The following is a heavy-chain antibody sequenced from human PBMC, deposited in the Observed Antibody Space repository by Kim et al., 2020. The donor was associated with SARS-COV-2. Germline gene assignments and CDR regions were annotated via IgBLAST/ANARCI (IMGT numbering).Heavy chain of an antibody. CDR3: ARDLVYYYDSSGYWASYYFDY. Sequence: GGSLRLSCAASGFTFSSYSMNWVRQAPGKGLEWVSSISSSSSYIYYADSVKGRFTISRDNAKNSLYLQMNSLRAEDTAVYYCARDLVYYYDSSGYWASYYFDYWGQGTLVTVSS. CDR1: GFTFSSYS. J-gene: IGHJ4*02. D-gene: IGHD3-22*01. V-gene: IGHV3-21*01. CDR2: ISSSSSYI.